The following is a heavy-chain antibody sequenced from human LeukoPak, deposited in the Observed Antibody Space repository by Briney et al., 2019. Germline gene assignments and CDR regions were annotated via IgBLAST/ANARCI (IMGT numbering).Heavy chain of an antibody. Sequence: SETLSLTCAVYGGSFSGYYWSWIRQPPGKGLEWIGEINHSGSTNYNPSLKSRVTISVDTSKNQFSLKLSSVTAADTAVYYCARGDTMADAFDIWGQGTMVTVSS. D-gene: IGHD3-10*01. CDR3: ARGDTMADAFDI. V-gene: IGHV4-34*01. CDR1: GGSFSGYY. CDR2: INHSGST. J-gene: IGHJ3*02.